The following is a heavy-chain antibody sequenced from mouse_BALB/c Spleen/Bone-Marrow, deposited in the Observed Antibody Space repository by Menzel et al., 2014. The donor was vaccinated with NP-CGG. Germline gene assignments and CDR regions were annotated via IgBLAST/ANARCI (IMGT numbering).Heavy chain of an antibody. Sequence: QVQLKQSGAELVMPGASVKMSCKASGYTFTDYWMHWVKQRPGQGLEWIGAIDTSDTYTNYNQKFKGKATLTVDESSSTAYMQLSSLTSEDSAVYFCTRGWDEYYFDYWGQGTTLTVSS. D-gene: IGHD4-1*01. J-gene: IGHJ2*01. CDR1: GYTFTDYW. CDR2: IDTSDTYT. CDR3: TRGWDEYYFDY. V-gene: IGHV1-69*01.